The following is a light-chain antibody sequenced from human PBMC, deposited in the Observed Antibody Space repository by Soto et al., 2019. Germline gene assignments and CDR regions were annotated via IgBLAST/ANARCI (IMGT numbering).Light chain of an antibody. V-gene: IGKV1-5*03. J-gene: IGKJ1*01. CDR3: QQFNNYPWT. Sequence: DIQMTQSPSTLSASVGDRVTITCRASQSISSWLAWYQQKPGKAPKLLIYKASSLESGVPSRFSGSGSGTEFTLTXXSXXXXXXXXYYCQQFNNYPWTFGQGTRVEIK. CDR1: QSISSW. CDR2: KAS.